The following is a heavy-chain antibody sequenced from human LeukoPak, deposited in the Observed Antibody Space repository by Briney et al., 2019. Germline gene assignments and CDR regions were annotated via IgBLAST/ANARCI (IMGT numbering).Heavy chain of an antibody. V-gene: IGHV3-11*01. D-gene: IGHD6-19*01. J-gene: IGHJ4*02. CDR3: ARAPLPQGSGVGSGWYGRFDY. CDR2: ISSSGSTI. Sequence: GGSLRLSCAASGFTFSDYYMSWIRQAPGKGLEWVSYISSSGSTIYYADSVKGRFTISRDNAKNSLYLQMNSLRADDTAVYCCARAPLPQGSGVGSGWYGRFDYWGQGTLVTVSS. CDR1: GFTFSDYY.